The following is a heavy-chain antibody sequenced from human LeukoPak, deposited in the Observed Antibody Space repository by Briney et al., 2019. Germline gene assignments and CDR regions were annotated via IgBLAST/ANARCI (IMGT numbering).Heavy chain of an antibody. J-gene: IGHJ5*02. CDR1: GGSISSYC. Sequence: PSETLSLTCTVSGGSISSYCWSWIRQPPGKGLEWIGYIYYSGSTNYNPSLKSRVTISVDTSKNQFSLELSSVTAADTAVYYCARTPRITIFGVVNNWFDPWGQGTLVTVSS. CDR2: IYYSGST. D-gene: IGHD3-3*01. V-gene: IGHV4-59*01. CDR3: ARTPRITIFGVVNNWFDP.